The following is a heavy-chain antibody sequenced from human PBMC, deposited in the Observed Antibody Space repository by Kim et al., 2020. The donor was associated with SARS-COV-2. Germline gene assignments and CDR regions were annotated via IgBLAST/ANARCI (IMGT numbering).Heavy chain of an antibody. D-gene: IGHD6-6*01. J-gene: IGHJ3*02. CDR1: GFTFGAFA. Sequence: GGSLRLSCAASGFTFGAFAMHWVRQVPGKGLGWVSGLSRNSGVIGYADSVKGRFTISRHNAENSLYLQMNSLRAEETAFFYCAKDLVSSSFRAFHIWGQG. CDR3: AKDLVSSSFRAFHI. V-gene: IGHV3-9*01. CDR2: LSRNSGVI.